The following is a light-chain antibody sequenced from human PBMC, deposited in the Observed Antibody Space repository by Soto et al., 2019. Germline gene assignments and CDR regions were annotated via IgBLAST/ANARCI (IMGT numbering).Light chain of an antibody. CDR2: DAS. V-gene: IGKV1-33*01. J-gene: IGKJ2*01. CDR3: QQYESRLYT. CDR1: QDISKY. Sequence: DIQMTQSPSSLSASVGDRVTITCQASQDISKYLNWYQQKPGKAPKLLIYDASNLETGVPSRFSGSGSGTDFSLTISSLQPEDIATYYWQQYESRLYTFGQGPKLEIK.